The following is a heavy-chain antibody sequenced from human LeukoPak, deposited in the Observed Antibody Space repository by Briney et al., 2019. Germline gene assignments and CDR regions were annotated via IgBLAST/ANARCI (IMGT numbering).Heavy chain of an antibody. CDR1: GGSISSSSYY. D-gene: IGHD3-10*01. CDR3: AREAHESSN. Sequence: SETLSLTCTVSGGSISSSSYYWGWIRQPPGKGLEWIGSIYYSGSTYYNPSLKSRVTISVDTSKNQFSLKLSSVTAADTAVYYCAREAHESSNWGQGTLVTVSS. V-gene: IGHV4-39*07. CDR2: IYYSGST. J-gene: IGHJ4*02.